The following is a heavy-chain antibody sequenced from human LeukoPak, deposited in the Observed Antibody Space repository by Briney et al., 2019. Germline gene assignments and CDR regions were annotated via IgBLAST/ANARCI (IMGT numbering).Heavy chain of an antibody. CDR2: TSGNGVKR. CDR1: GFAFSTCA. V-gene: IGHV3-23*01. CDR3: AKDLAYSFDY. Sequence: GGSLRLSCAASGFAFSTCAMGWVRQAPGKGLEWVTSTSGNGVKRYYAGSVRGRFTVSRDNFKNTLYLQMSSLRAEDTAIYYCAKDLAYSFDYWGQGILVTVSS. D-gene: IGHD3-16*01. J-gene: IGHJ4*02.